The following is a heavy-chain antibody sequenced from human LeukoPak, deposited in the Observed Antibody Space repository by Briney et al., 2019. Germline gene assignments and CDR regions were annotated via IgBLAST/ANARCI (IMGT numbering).Heavy chain of an antibody. CDR2: IYSTGNT. Sequence: PSQTLSLTCTVSGGSISSGDRYWSWFRQSPGKGLEWIGYIYSTGNTYYHPSLKSRVIISVDTSKNQFSLELNSVTAADTAVYYCARDSYSYGYGGFDYWGQGILVTVSS. D-gene: IGHD5-18*01. J-gene: IGHJ4*02. V-gene: IGHV4-30-4*01. CDR1: GGSISSGDRY. CDR3: ARDSYSYGYGGFDY.